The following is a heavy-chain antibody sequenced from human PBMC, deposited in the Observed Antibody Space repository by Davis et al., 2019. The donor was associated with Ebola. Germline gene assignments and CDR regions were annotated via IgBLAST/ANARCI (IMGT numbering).Heavy chain of an antibody. D-gene: IGHD6-6*01. CDR1: GFTFSSYS. J-gene: IGHJ4*02. V-gene: IGHV3-21*01. CDR3: ACRRMELVEDYFDY. Sequence: GESLKISCAASGFTFSSYSMNWVRQAPGKGLEWVSSISSSSSYIYYADSVKGRFTISRDNAKNSLYLQMNSLRAEDTAVYYCACRRMELVEDYFDYWGQGTLVTVSS. CDR2: ISSSSSYI.